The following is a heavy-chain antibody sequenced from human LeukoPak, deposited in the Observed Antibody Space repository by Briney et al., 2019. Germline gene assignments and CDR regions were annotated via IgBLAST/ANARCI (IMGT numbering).Heavy chain of an antibody. D-gene: IGHD1-26*01. Sequence: GGSLRLSCAASGFTFSDYYMSWIRQAPGKGLEWGSYICSSGDATYSADSVKGRLTISRDNAKEPLYLQMDSLRVEDTDVYYCVRDPRGSYPFDYWGQGTLVTVS. CDR1: GFTFSDYY. CDR2: ICSSGDAT. J-gene: IGHJ4*02. V-gene: IGHV3-11*01. CDR3: VRDPRGSYPFDY.